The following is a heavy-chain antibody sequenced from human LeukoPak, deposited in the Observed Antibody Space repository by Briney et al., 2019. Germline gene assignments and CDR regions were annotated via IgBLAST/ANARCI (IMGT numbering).Heavy chain of an antibody. CDR2: IYPRDSDT. CDR3: ARHSDVIGAI. Sequence: GESLKISCKASGYTFTHQWIGWVRQMSGSGLEWMGMIYPRDSDTIYSPSFQGHVTISADTSINNAYLELSSLEASDTAIYYCARHSDVIGAIWGQGTLVTVSS. CDR1: GYTFTHQW. V-gene: IGHV5-51*01. J-gene: IGHJ4*02. D-gene: IGHD3-10*01.